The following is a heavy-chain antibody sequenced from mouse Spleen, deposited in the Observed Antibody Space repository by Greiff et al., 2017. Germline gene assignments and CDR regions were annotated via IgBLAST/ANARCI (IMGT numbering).Heavy chain of an antibody. J-gene: IGHJ4*01. D-gene: IGHD4-1*01. Sequence: EVKVVESGGGLVKPGGSLKLSCAASGFTFSSYAMSWVRQTPEKRLEWVATISSGGSYTYYPDSVKGRFTISRDNAKNTLYLQMSSLRSEDTAMYYWAREGANWEYYYAMDYWGQGTSVTVSA. CDR3: AREGANWEYYYAMDY. CDR2: ISSGGSYT. V-gene: IGHV5-9-1*01. CDR1: GFTFSSYA.